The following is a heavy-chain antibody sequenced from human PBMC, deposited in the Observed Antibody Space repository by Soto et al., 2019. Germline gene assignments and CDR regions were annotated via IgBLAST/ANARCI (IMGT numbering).Heavy chain of an antibody. V-gene: IGHV3-33*03. CDR3: AKDEVSRKYYGHSLDV. CDR2: IWYDGSGQ. CDR1: GFTFSNYG. J-gene: IGHJ6*02. D-gene: IGHD4-17*01. Sequence: QVQLVESGAGLVQPGRSLRLSCVVSGFTFSNYGMHWVRQAPGKGLEWVADIWYDGSGQRYAGSVQGRFTISRDNSKNTLYLQINSLRVEDTAVYYCAKDEVSRKYYGHSLDVWGQGTTVTVSS.